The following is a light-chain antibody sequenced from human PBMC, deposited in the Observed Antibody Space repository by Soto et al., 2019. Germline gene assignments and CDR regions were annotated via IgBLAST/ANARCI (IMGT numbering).Light chain of an antibody. J-gene: IGKJ2*01. Sequence: DIQLTQSPSSLSASVGDRVTLTCRTSQTISSYLNWYQQKPGKAPKLLLSAASGLQSWVPSRFSGSGSGTDFTLTITTLQPEDFATSYCQQSYNIPYTFGQGTKLEIK. CDR2: AAS. CDR3: QQSYNIPYT. CDR1: QTISSY. V-gene: IGKV1-39*01.